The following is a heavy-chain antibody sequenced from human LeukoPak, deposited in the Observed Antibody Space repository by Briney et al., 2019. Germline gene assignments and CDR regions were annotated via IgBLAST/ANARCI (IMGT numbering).Heavy chain of an antibody. J-gene: IGHJ4*02. V-gene: IGHV3-48*04. Sequence: GGSLRLSCAASGFTFSSYSMNWVRKAPGKGLEWVSYISSGSSGIYYADSVKGRFTISRDNAKNSLYLQMNSLRAEDTTVYYCPRSDVNPGYETLDYWGQGTLVTVSS. CDR3: PRSDVNPGYETLDY. D-gene: IGHD5-12*01. CDR1: GFTFSSYS. CDR2: ISSGSSGI.